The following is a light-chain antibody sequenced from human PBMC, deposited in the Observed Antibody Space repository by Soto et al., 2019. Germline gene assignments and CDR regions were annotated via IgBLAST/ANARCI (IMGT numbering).Light chain of an antibody. V-gene: IGKV3-20*01. J-gene: IGKJ4*01. CDR2: DAS. Sequence: EIVLTQSPATLSLSPGERATLSCRASQSVSSYLAWYQQKPGQAPRLLIYDASNRATGIPARFSGSGSGTDFTLTISRLGPEDFAVYYCQQYGSSPFTFGGGTKVDIK. CDR1: QSVSSY. CDR3: QQYGSSPFT.